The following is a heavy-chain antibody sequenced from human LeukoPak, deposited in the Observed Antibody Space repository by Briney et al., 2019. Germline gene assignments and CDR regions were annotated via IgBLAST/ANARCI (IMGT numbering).Heavy chain of an antibody. CDR1: GFSVSNNY. D-gene: IGHD6-13*01. J-gene: IGHJ6*02. Sequence: GGSLRLSCAASGFSVSNNYMSWVRQAPGKGLEWVSLIYSGGDKRYAASVKGRFTISRDNSKNTLYLQMNSLRAEDTAVYYCARYQGRQQRYYYYGMDVWGQGTTVTVSS. CDR3: ARYQGRQQRYYYYGMDV. CDR2: IYSGGDK. V-gene: IGHV3-53*01.